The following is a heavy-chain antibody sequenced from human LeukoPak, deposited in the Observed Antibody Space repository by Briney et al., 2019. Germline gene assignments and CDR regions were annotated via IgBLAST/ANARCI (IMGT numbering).Heavy chain of an antibody. Sequence: SETLSLTCTVSGGSISSYYWSWIRQPPGKGLEWIGYIYYSGSTNYSPSLKSRVTISVDTSKNQFSLKLSSVTAADTAVYYCARGLMAVAGNVVDPWGQGTLVTVSS. CDR3: ARGLMAVAGNVVDP. V-gene: IGHV4-59*01. CDR2: IYYSGST. D-gene: IGHD6-19*01. CDR1: GGSISSYY. J-gene: IGHJ5*02.